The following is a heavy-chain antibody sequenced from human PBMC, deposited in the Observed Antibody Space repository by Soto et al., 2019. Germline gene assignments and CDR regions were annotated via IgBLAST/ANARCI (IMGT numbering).Heavy chain of an antibody. Sequence: QVQLVQSGTEVKKPGASVKVSCKASGYTYSNYGISWVRQAPGQGLEWMGWISDFEADANYGQKFQGRVTMTIDTSTSTAYMELRRLTSDDTAVYYFVRDYDIWGEDWFDPWGQGTLVIVSS. J-gene: IGHJ5*02. CDR2: ISDFEADA. D-gene: IGHD3-9*01. CDR3: VRDYDIWGEDWFDP. CDR1: GYTYSNYG. V-gene: IGHV1-18*01.